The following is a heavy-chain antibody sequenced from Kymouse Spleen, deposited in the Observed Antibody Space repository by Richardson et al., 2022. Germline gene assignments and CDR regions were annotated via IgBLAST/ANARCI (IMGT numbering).Heavy chain of an antibody. CDR1: GFTFSGSA. Sequence: EVQLVESGGGLVQPGGSLKLSCAASGFTFSGSAMHWVRQASGKGLEWVGRIRSKANSYATAYAASVKGRFTISRDDSKNTAYLQMNSLKTEDTAVYYCTRRGYSYGDYGMDVWGQGTTVTVSS. D-gene: IGHD5-18,IGHD5-18*01. CDR3: TRRGYSYGDYGMDV. V-gene: IGHV3-73*02. J-gene: IGHJ6*02. CDR2: IRSKANSYAT.